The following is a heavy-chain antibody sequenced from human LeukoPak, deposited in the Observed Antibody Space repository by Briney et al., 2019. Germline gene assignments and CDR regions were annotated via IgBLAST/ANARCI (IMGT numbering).Heavy chain of an antibody. CDR1: GFTFDDYA. V-gene: IGHV3-43*02. CDR2: ISGDGGST. D-gene: IGHD3-16*02. Sequence: GGSLRLSCAASGFTFDDYAMHWVRQAPGKGLEWVSLISGDGGSTYYADSVKGRFTISRDNSKNSLYLQMNSLRTEDTALYYCAKGHYDYVWGSYRPLYYFDYWGQGTRVTVSS. J-gene: IGHJ4*02. CDR3: AKGHYDYVWGSYRPLYYFDY.